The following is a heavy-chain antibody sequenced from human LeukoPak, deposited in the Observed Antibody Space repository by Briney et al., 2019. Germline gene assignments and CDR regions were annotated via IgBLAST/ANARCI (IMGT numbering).Heavy chain of an antibody. J-gene: IGHJ4*02. CDR2: INHSGST. CDR1: GGSFSGYY. Sequence: PSETLSLTCAVYGGSFSGYYWGWIRQPPGKGLEWIGEINHSGSTNYNPSLKSRVTISVDTSKNQFSLKLSSVTAADTAVYYCARERNMGQNTVRGVIRDYWGQGTLVTVSS. CDR3: ARERNMGQNTVRGVIRDY. V-gene: IGHV4-34*01. D-gene: IGHD3-10*01.